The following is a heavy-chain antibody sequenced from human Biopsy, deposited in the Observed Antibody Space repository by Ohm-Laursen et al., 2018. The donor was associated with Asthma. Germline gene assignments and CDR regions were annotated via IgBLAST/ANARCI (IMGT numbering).Heavy chain of an antibody. Sequence: SDTLSLTCSVSGAAISRGGYYWSWIRQPPGKGLEWIGNIHYSGSTYSNPPLKSRVTISVDTSKKQISLRLSSVIAADTAVYYCAGFCSGGNCPDHWGQGTLVTVSS. CDR1: GAAISRGGYY. CDR3: AGFCSGGNCPDH. D-gene: IGHD2-15*01. V-gene: IGHV4-61*08. J-gene: IGHJ4*02. CDR2: IHYSGST.